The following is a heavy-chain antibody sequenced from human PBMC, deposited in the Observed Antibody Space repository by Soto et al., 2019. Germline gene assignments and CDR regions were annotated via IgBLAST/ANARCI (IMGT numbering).Heavy chain of an antibody. D-gene: IGHD3-22*01. CDR3: ARALYYYDSSGPGY. Sequence: ASVKVSCKASCYTFTSYGISWVRQAPGQGLEWMGWISAYNGNTNYAQKLQGRVTMTTGTSTSTAYMELRSLRSDDTAVYYCARALYYYDSSGPGYWGQGTLVTVSS. CDR1: CYTFTSYG. J-gene: IGHJ4*02. V-gene: IGHV1-18*01. CDR2: ISAYNGNT.